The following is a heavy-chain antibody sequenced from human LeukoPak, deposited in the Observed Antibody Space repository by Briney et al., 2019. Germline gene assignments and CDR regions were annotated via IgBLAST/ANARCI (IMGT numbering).Heavy chain of an antibody. J-gene: IGHJ4*02. CDR1: GYTFTGYF. CDR3: TRGGDYEGPNYFDY. V-gene: IGHV1-2*02. CDR2: INPNSGGT. D-gene: IGHD3-22*01. Sequence: ASVKVSCKASGYTFTGYFVHWVRQAPGQGLEWMGWINPNSGGTHYVQKFQGRVTMTRDTSISTAYMELSSLRSDDTAVYYCTRGGDYEGPNYFDYWGQGTLVTVSS.